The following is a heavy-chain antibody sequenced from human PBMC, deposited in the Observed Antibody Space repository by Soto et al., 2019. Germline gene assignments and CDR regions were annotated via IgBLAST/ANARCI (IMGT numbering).Heavy chain of an antibody. J-gene: IGHJ5*01. Sequence: EVQLLESGGGLVQPGGSLRLSCAASGFTFSSYALSWVRQAPGKGLEWVSAITGSGDTTYYADSVKGRFTVSRDNSKNTLSLEINGLSAEDTALYFCAKGLGRGSYAASDSCGQGTLVTVSS. D-gene: IGHD1-26*01. CDR1: GFTFSSYA. CDR3: AKGLGRGSYAASDS. CDR2: ITGSGDTT. V-gene: IGHV3-23*01.